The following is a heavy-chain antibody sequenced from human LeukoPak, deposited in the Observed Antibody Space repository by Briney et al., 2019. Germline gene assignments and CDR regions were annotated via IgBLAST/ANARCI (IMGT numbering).Heavy chain of an antibody. CDR1: GFTFSSYS. J-gene: IGHJ4*02. CDR2: ISSSSSTI. D-gene: IGHD3-10*01. V-gene: IGHV3-48*02. CDR3: ARDGPYYYGSGSCYSNAASGIFDY. Sequence: PGGSLRLSCAASGFTFSSYSMNCVRQAPGKGLEWVSYISSSSSTIYYADSVKGRFTISRDNAKNSLYLQMNSLRDEDTAVYYCARDGPYYYGSGSCYSNAASGIFDYWGQGTLVTVSS.